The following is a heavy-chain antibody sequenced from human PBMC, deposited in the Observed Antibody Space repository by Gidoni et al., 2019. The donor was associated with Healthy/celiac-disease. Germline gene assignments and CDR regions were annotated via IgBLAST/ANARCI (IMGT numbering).Heavy chain of an antibody. J-gene: IGHJ4*02. Sequence: EVQLVESGGGLVKPGGSLRLSCAASGFTFTHAGMSWVRQAPGKGLEWVGLIKRKTDGGTTEYAASVKGRFTSSREDSKNTLYLQMNSLKTEDTAVYFCTTGQIVGATRSDYWGQGTLVTVSS. CDR2: IKRKTDGGTT. D-gene: IGHD1-26*01. CDR1: GFTFTHAG. V-gene: IGHV3-15*01. CDR3: TTGQIVGATRSDY.